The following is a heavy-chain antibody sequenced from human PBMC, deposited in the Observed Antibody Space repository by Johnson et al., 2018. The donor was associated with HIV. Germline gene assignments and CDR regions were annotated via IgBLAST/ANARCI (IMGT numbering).Heavy chain of an antibody. CDR1: GFTFSSSG. J-gene: IGHJ3*02. D-gene: IGHD3-10*01. V-gene: IGHV3-30*18. Sequence: QVQLVESGGGVVQPVRSLRLSCAASGFTFSSSGLHWVRQAPGKGLEWVAVISYDGRNKYYTDSVKGRFTISRAKSKNTLYVQMNSLRAEDTAVYYCAKSTQANILRESGPYGAFDIWGQGTMVTVSS. CDR2: ISYDGRNK. CDR3: AKSTQANILRESGPYGAFDI.